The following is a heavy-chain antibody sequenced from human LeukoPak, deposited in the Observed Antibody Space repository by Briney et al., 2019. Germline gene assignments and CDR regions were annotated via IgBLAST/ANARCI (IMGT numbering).Heavy chain of an antibody. CDR3: ARQYSSSWGAPNWFDP. CDR2: IYSSGST. CDR1: GGSISSYY. Sequence: SETLSLTCFVSGGSISSYYWSWIRQPAGKGLEWIGRIYSSGSTNYNPSLKSRVTMSVDTSKNQFSLKLSSVTAADTAVYYCARQYSSSWGAPNWFDPWGQGTLVTVSS. J-gene: IGHJ5*02. D-gene: IGHD6-13*01. V-gene: IGHV4-4*07.